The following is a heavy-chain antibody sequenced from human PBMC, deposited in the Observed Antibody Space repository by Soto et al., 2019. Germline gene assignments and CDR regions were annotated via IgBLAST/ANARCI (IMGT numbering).Heavy chain of an antibody. V-gene: IGHV3-66*01. CDR2: IYSGGST. J-gene: IGHJ3*02. Sequence: GGSMRLSCAASEFTISSIYMSWVRQAPGKGLEWVSVIYSGGSTYYADSVKGRFTISRDNSKNTLYLQMNSLRAEDTAVYYCARGLLRAMVKLGAFDIWGQGTMVTVSS. D-gene: IGHD5-18*01. CDR3: ARGLLRAMVKLGAFDI. CDR1: EFTISSIY.